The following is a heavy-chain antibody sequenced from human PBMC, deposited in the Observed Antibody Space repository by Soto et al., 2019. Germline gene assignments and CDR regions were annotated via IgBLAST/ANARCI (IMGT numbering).Heavy chain of an antibody. D-gene: IGHD2-21*02. CDR2: ISAYNGNT. Sequence: QVQLVQSGAEVKKPGASVKVSCKASGYTFTSYGISWVRQAPGQGLEWMGWISAYNGNTNYAQKLPGRVTMTTDTSXSXAYMEMRSLRSDDTAVYYCARGAEVVTAIGDWYFDRWGRGTLVTVSS. CDR1: GYTFTSYG. J-gene: IGHJ2*01. V-gene: IGHV1-18*01. CDR3: ARGAEVVTAIGDWYFDR.